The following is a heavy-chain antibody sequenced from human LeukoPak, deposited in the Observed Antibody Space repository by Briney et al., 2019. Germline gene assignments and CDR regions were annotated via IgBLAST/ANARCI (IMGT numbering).Heavy chain of an antibody. Sequence: GGSLRLSCAASGFTFSNYAMSWVRQAPGKGLEWVSTISGSGGSTYYADSVKGRFTISRDSSKNTLYLHMNSLRAEDTAVYYCAKGYSGSYFDYWGQGTLVTVSS. J-gene: IGHJ4*02. CDR2: ISGSGGST. CDR1: GFTFSNYA. CDR3: AKGYSGSYFDY. V-gene: IGHV3-23*01. D-gene: IGHD1-26*01.